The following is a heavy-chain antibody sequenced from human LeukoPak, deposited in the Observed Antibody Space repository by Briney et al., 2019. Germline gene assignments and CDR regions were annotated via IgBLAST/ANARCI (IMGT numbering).Heavy chain of an antibody. Sequence: SETLSLTCTVSGGSISSYYWNWIRQSPGKGLEWIGYVFYSGVTKYNPSLKGRATISIDTSRNQLSLNLSPMTAADTAVYYCATFRGSPRRGPLDSWGQGTLVNVSS. CDR1: GGSISSYY. CDR2: VFYSGVT. CDR3: ATFRGSPRRGPLDS. J-gene: IGHJ4*02. D-gene: IGHD5-12*01. V-gene: IGHV4-59*03.